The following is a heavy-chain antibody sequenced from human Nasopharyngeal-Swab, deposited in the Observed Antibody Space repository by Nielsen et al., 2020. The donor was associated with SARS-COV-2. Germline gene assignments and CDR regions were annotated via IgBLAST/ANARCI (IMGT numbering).Heavy chain of an antibody. V-gene: IGHV1-46*01. D-gene: IGHD2-8*01. J-gene: IGHJ4*02. Sequence: ASVKVSCKASGYTFTSYYMHWVRQAPGQGLEWMGIINPSGGSTSYAQKFQGRVTMTRDTSTSTVYMELSSLRSEDTAVYYCARVSRGLMVYAVGDLDYWGQGTLVTVSS. CDR2: INPSGGST. CDR3: ARVSRGLMVYAVGDLDY. CDR1: GYTFTSYY.